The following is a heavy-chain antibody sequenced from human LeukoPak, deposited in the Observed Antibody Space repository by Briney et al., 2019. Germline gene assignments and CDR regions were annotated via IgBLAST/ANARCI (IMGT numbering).Heavy chain of an antibody. J-gene: IGHJ3*02. Sequence: GGSLSLSCAASGFTVSSNYMSWVRQAPGKGLEWVSVIYSGGSTYYADSVKGRFTISRDNSKNTLYLQMNSLRAEDTAVYYCARAGSSWPDAFDIWGQGTMVTVSS. D-gene: IGHD6-13*01. CDR3: ARAGSSWPDAFDI. CDR1: GFTVSSNY. CDR2: IYSGGST. V-gene: IGHV3-53*01.